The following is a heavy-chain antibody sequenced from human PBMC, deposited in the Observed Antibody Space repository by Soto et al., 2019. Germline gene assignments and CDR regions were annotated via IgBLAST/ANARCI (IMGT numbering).Heavy chain of an antibody. Sequence: GDSVRVSCTASGGTLSIYAISWVRQAPGQGLEWMGGIIPIFGTANYAQKFQGRVTITADESTSTAYMELSSLRSEDTAVYYCAIWFGERDYWGQGTLVTVSS. D-gene: IGHD3-10*01. J-gene: IGHJ4*02. V-gene: IGHV1-69*13. CDR2: IIPIFGTA. CDR3: AIWFGERDY. CDR1: GGTLSIYA.